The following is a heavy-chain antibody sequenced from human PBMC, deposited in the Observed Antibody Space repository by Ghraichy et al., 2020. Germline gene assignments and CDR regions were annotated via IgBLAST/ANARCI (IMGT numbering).Heavy chain of an antibody. Sequence: GGSLRLSCVASGFDLSSYGMHWVRQAAGKEPEWVAIIWINGGNQGYIDYVKGRFTISRDTSKNTLFLQMDSLRVEDTAMYFCARDRVQIWSYVGVFDMWGQGAMVTVSP. D-gene: IGHD5-18*01. CDR2: IWINGGNQ. CDR3: ARDRVQIWSYVGVFDM. V-gene: IGHV3-33*01. CDR1: GFDLSSYG. J-gene: IGHJ3*02.